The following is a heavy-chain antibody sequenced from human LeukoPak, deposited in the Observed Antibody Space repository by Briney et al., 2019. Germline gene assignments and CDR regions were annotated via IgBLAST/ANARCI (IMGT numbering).Heavy chain of an antibody. Sequence: SETLSLTCAVYGGSFSGYYRSWIRQPPGKGLEWIREINHSGSTNYNPSLKSRVTISVDTSKNQFSLKLSSVTAADTAVYYCARGTAAAGTFLLDYWGQGTLVTVSS. J-gene: IGHJ4*02. CDR2: INHSGST. CDR3: ARGTAAAGTFLLDY. CDR1: GGSFSGYY. D-gene: IGHD6-13*01. V-gene: IGHV4-34*01.